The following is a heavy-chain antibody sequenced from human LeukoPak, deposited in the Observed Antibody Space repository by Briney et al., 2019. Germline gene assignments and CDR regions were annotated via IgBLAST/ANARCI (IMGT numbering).Heavy chain of an antibody. CDR3: ARESIVAQTDEGC. CDR2: ISYDGSNK. Sequence: PGGSLRLSCAASGFTFSSYAMHWVRQAPGKGLEWVAVISYDGSNKYYADSVKGRFTISRDNAKNSVYLQMDSLRAEDTAVYYCARESIVAQTDEGCWGQGTLVTVSS. J-gene: IGHJ4*02. V-gene: IGHV3-30-3*01. D-gene: IGHD5-12*01. CDR1: GFTFSSYA.